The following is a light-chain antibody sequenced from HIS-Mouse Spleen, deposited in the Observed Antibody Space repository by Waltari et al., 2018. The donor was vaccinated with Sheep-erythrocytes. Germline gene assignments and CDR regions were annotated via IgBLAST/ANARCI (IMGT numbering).Light chain of an antibody. V-gene: IGLV3-1*01. J-gene: IGLJ1*01. CDR1: KLGDKY. CDR2: RDS. Sequence: SYELTQPPSVSVSPGQTASITCPGDKLGDKYACWYQQKPGPSPVLVIYRDSKRPSGIRGRFSGSHAGNTATLTISGTQAMDEADYYGQAWDSSIYVFGTGTKVTVL. CDR3: QAWDSSIYV.